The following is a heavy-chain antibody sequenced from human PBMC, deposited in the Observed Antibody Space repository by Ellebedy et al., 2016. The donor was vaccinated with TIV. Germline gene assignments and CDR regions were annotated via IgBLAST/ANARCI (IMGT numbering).Heavy chain of an antibody. CDR1: GYTFTNYY. CDR3: ARDFHCTSNNCYERPSLYYFDS. Sequence: AASVKVSCKASGYTFTNYYMHWVRHAPGQGPEWMGWIGTYSGHTNYARKFQGRVTMTTDTFTSTAYMELRSLTSDDTAVYYCARDFHCTSNNCYERPSLYYFDSWGQGTLATVSS. V-gene: IGHV1-18*04. J-gene: IGHJ4*02. D-gene: IGHD2-2*01. CDR2: IGTYSGHT.